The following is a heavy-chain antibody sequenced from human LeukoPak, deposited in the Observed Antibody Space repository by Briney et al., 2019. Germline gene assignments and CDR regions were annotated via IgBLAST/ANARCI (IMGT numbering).Heavy chain of an antibody. J-gene: IGHJ4*02. V-gene: IGHV4-4*07. CDR2: IYTSGST. CDR3: ARDSGEDGWFGEPITAFDY. D-gene: IGHD3-10*01. CDR1: GGSISSYY. Sequence: PSETLSLTCTVSGGSISSYYWSWIRQPAGKGLEWIGRIYTSGSTNYNPSLKSRVTMSVDTSENQFSLKLSSVTAADTAVYYCARDSGEDGWFGEPITAFDYWGQGTLVTVSS.